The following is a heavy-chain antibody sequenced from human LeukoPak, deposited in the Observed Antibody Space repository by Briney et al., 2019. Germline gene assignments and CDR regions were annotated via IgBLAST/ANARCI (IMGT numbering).Heavy chain of an antibody. D-gene: IGHD1-26*01. V-gene: IGHV4-59*11. CDR2: IYYSGIT. CDR3: ARDQSGAYIFDY. Sequence: SETPSLTCTVPGGSISSHYWSWIRQFPGKGLEWIGSIYYSGITSYNPSLKSRVTLSVHTSKNQFSLRLSSVAAADTAVYYCARDQSGAYIFDYWGQGTLVTVSS. CDR1: GGSISSHY. J-gene: IGHJ4*02.